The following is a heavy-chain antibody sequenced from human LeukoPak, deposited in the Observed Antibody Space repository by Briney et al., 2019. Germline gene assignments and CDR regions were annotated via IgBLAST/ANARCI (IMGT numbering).Heavy chain of an antibody. Sequence: PGGSLRLSCAASGFTFSSYEMNWVRQAPGKGLEWVSYISSSGSTIYYADSVKGRFTISGDNAKNSPYLQMNSLRAEDTAVYYCARGVAAAGTGGFDPWGQGTLVTVSS. D-gene: IGHD6-13*01. V-gene: IGHV3-48*03. CDR1: GFTFSSYE. CDR3: ARGVAAAGTGGFDP. CDR2: ISSSGSTI. J-gene: IGHJ5*02.